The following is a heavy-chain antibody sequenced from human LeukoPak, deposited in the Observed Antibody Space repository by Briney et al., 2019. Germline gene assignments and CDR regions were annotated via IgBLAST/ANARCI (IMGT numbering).Heavy chain of an antibody. D-gene: IGHD3-16*01. J-gene: IGHJ4*02. CDR2: ISGSGGAT. CDR1: GFTFSSHA. V-gene: IGHV3-23*01. CDR3: AKQVGLGQNFDY. Sequence: PGGSLRLSCAASGFTFSSHAMSWVRQAPGKGLEWVSSISGSGGATYYADSVKGRFTISRDNSKNTLHLQMNSLRAEDTAVYYCAKQVGLGQNFDYWGQGTLVTVSS.